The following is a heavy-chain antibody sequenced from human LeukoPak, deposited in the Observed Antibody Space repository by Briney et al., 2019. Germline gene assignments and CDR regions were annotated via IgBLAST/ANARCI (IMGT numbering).Heavy chain of an antibody. D-gene: IGHD3-3*01. CDR3: ARGSLTYDFWSGYYFDY. CDR2: IYHYGTT. Sequence: SETLSLTCTVSGYSISSGDYWGWIRQSPGKGLEWFGSIYHYGTTYYNPSLRSRVTISVDKSKNQLSLKLSSVTAADTAVYYCARGSLTYDFWSGYYFDYWGQGTLVTVSS. V-gene: IGHV4-38-2*02. CDR1: GYSISSGDY. J-gene: IGHJ4*02.